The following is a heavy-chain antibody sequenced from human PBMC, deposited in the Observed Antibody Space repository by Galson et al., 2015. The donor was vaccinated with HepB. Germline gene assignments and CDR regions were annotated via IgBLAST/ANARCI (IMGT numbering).Heavy chain of an antibody. Sequence: PALVKPTQTLTLTCTFSGFSLSTSGVGVGWIRQPPGKALEWLALIYWDDDERYSPSLKSRLTITKDTSKNQVVLTMTNMDPVDTATYYCAHSRHGGVGYYFDYWGQGTLVTVSS. CDR3: AHSRHGGVGYYFDY. V-gene: IGHV2-5*02. CDR1: GFSLSTSGVG. J-gene: IGHJ4*02. D-gene: IGHD2-8*02. CDR2: IYWDDDE.